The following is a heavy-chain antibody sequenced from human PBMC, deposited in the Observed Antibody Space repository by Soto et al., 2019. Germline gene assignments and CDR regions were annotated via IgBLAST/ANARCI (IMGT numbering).Heavy chain of an antibody. Sequence: GGSLRLSCAASGFTFSSYSMNWVRQAPGKGLEWVSYISSSSSTIYYADSVKGRFTISRDNAKNSLYLQMNSLRDEDTAVYYCASQNYYYDSSGPYFDYWGQGTLVTVSS. D-gene: IGHD3-22*01. CDR1: GFTFSSYS. J-gene: IGHJ4*02. CDR3: ASQNYYYDSSGPYFDY. CDR2: ISSSSSTI. V-gene: IGHV3-48*02.